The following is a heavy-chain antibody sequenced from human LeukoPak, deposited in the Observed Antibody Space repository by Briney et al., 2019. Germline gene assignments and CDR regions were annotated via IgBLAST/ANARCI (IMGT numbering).Heavy chain of an antibody. CDR3: ARRRQFAFDI. Sequence: SETLSLTCTVSGGSFNSHYLNWIRQPPGRGLEWIGYIYSGGSTSYDPSLKSRVTISEDTPNTHFSLKVTSVTAADTAVYYCARRRQFAFDIWGQGTMVTVSS. D-gene: IGHD6-19*01. V-gene: IGHV4-59*08. J-gene: IGHJ3*02. CDR2: IYSGGST. CDR1: GGSFNSHY.